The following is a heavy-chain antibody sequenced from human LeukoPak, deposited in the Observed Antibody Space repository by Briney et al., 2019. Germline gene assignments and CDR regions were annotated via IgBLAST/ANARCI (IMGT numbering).Heavy chain of an antibody. CDR3: ARHPYYYDSSGPYYYYGMDV. V-gene: IGHV5-51*01. CDR1: GYRFSSYW. Sequence: GESLKISCKGSGYRFSSYWIGWVRQMPGKGLEWMGIIYPGDSDTRYSPSFQGQVTISADKSISTAYLQWSSLKASDTAMYYCARHPYYYDSSGPYYYYGMDVWGQGTTVTVSS. J-gene: IGHJ6*02. CDR2: IYPGDSDT. D-gene: IGHD3-22*01.